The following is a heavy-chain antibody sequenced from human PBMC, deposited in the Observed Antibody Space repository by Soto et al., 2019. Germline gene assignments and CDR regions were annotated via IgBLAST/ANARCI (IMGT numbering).Heavy chain of an antibody. V-gene: IGHV3-30-3*01. CDR2: ISYDGSNK. CDR3: ARVSVPPDILTGYSY. J-gene: IGHJ4*02. D-gene: IGHD3-9*01. CDR1: GFTFSSYA. Sequence: GGSLRLSCAASGFTFSSYAMHWVRQAPCKWLEGVAVISYDGSNKYYADSVKGRFTISRDNSKNALYLQMNSLRAEDTAVYYCARVSVPPDILTGYSYWGQGTLVTVSS.